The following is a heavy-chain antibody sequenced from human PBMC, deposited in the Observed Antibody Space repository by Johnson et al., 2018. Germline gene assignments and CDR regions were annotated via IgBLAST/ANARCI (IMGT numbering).Heavy chain of an antibody. CDR1: GFTFSSYG. J-gene: IGHJ6*02. CDR2: ISSSGSTI. CDR3: ARDSGRDGYIGDYYGMDV. Sequence: VQLVQSGGGVVQPGRSXRLSCAASGFTFSSYGMHWVRQAPGQGLEWVSYISSSGSTIYYADPVKGRFTNSRENAKNSLYLQMNSLRAEDTAVYYGARDSGRDGYIGDYYGMDVWGQGTTVTVSS. D-gene: IGHD5-24*01. V-gene: IGHV3-48*04.